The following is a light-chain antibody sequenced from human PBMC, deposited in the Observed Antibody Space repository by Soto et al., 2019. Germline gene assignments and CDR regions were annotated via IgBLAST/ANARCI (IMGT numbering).Light chain of an antibody. J-gene: IGKJ3*01. CDR2: KAS. CDR1: QSIGSW. Sequence: DIQMTQSPSTLSASVGDRVTITCRASQSIGSWLAWYLQKPGKAPELLIYKASNLERGVPTRFSGSGSGTEFTLPSDNLQPDDFAIYYCQQYDRDPFTFGPGTKVDFK. V-gene: IGKV1-5*03. CDR3: QQYDRDPFT.